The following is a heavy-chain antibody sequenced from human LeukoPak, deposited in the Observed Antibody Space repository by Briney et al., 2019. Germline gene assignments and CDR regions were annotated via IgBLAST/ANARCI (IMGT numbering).Heavy chain of an antibody. CDR2: MYYTGST. Sequence: SQTLSLTCTVSGDSISSGGYYWGWLRQHPGKGLEWIEYMYYTGSTYYNPSLKSRVTIPVDTSKNHFSLKLSSVTAADTAVYYCATAVKGAYYGMDLWGQGTTVSVSS. CDR1: GDSISSGGYY. J-gene: IGHJ6*02. V-gene: IGHV4-31*03. D-gene: IGHD3-16*01. CDR3: ATAVKGAYYGMDL.